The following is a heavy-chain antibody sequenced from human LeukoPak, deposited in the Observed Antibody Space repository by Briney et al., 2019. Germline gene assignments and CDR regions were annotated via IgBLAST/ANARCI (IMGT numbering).Heavy chain of an antibody. CDR1: GGSISSSSYY. V-gene: IGHV4-39*01. Sequence: SETLSLTCTVSGGSISSSSYYWGWIRQPPGKGLEWIGSIYYSGSTYYNPSLKSRVTISVDTSKNQFSLKLSSVTAADTAVYYCARRRTMVRGNFDYWGQGTLVTVSS. J-gene: IGHJ4*02. D-gene: IGHD3-10*01. CDR3: ARRRTMVRGNFDY. CDR2: IYYSGST.